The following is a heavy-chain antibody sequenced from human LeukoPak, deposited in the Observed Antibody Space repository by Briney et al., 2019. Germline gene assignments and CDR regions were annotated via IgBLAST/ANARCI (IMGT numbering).Heavy chain of an antibody. V-gene: IGHV3-21*01. Sequence: PGGSLRLSCAGSKFTVSSNYMSWVRQAPGKGLEWVSAISSSSSYIYYADSIKGRFTISRDNAENSLYLQMNSLRAVDTAVYFCARGEEKATITALDSWGQGTLVTVSS. CDR1: KFTVSSNY. D-gene: IGHD5-24*01. CDR3: ARGEEKATITALDS. J-gene: IGHJ4*02. CDR2: ISSSSSYI.